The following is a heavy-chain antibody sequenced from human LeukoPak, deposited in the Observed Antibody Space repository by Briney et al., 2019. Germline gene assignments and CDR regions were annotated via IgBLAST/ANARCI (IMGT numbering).Heavy chain of an antibody. D-gene: IGHD3-10*01. V-gene: IGHV1-69*06. CDR1: GGTFSSYA. J-gene: IGHJ4*02. CDR2: IIPIFGTA. CDR3: ARGRFGEVASGDF. Sequence: SVKVSCKASGGTFSSYAISWVRQAPGQGLEWMGGIIPIFGTANYAQKFQGRVTITADKSTSTAYMELSSLRSEDTAVYYCARGRFGEVASGDFWGQGTQVTVSS.